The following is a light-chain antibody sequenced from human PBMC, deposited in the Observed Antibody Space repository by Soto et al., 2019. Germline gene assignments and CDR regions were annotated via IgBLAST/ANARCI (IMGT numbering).Light chain of an antibody. CDR3: QQYNSYWT. CDR2: DAS. J-gene: IGKJ1*01. CDR1: QSVNNW. V-gene: IGKV1-5*01. Sequence: DIQMTQYPSTLSASVGERVTISCRASQSVNNWLAWYQRKPGKAPKLLIHDASTLESGIPSRFSGSGSGTEFTLTISRLQPDDFACYYCQQYNSYWTFGQGTKVEIK.